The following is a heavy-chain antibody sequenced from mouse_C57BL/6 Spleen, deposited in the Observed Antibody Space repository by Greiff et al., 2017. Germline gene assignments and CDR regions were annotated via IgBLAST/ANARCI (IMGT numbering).Heavy chain of an antibody. D-gene: IGHD3-1*01. Sequence: VQLQQPGAELVMPGASVQLSCKASGYTFTSYWLHWVKQRPGQGLEWIGEIDPSASYTNYNQKFKGKSTLTVDKSSSTAYMQLSSLTSEDSAVYYCARGLPVDYWGQGTTLTVSS. CDR3: ARGLPVDY. CDR1: GYTFTSYW. J-gene: IGHJ2*01. V-gene: IGHV1-69*01. CDR2: IDPSASYT.